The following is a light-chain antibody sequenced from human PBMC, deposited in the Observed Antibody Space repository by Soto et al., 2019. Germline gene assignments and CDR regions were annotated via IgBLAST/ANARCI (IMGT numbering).Light chain of an antibody. CDR2: EGS. J-gene: IGLJ1*01. CDR1: SSDVGSYNL. CDR3: CSYAGSSTWV. Sequence: QSALTQPASVSGSPGQSITISCTGTSSDVGSYNLVSWYQQHPGKAPKPMIYEGSKRPSGVSNRFSGSKSGNTASLTISGLQAEDVADYYCCSYAGSSTWVFGTGTKVTVL. V-gene: IGLV2-23*01.